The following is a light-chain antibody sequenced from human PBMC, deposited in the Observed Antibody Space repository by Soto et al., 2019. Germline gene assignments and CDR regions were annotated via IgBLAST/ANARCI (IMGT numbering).Light chain of an antibody. CDR1: SSNIGNNY. CDR3: GTWDSSLSVHV. CDR2: DDN. V-gene: IGLV1-51*01. J-gene: IGLJ1*01. Sequence: QSVLTQPPSVSAAPGQKVTISCSGSSSNIGNNYVSWYQQVPGTAPKLLIYDDNKRPSGNPDRFSGSKSGTSATLGISGLQTGDEADYYCGTWDSSLSVHVFGNGTKVTVL.